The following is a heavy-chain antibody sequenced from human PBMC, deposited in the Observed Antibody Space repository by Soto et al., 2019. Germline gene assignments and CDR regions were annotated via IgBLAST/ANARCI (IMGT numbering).Heavy chain of an antibody. CDR2: IMPFIDTA. J-gene: IGHJ4*02. D-gene: IGHD6-13*01. CDR1: ADTFGNYG. Sequence: SVKVSCKASADTFGNYGSKWVRQAPGQGLGWMGGIMPFIDTAAYAQKFQGRVRITADKSTNTVYMELSSLTSEDTAVYYCARGGFSSSYYLAYWGQGTLVTVSS. CDR3: ARGGFSSSYYLAY. V-gene: IGHV1-69*06.